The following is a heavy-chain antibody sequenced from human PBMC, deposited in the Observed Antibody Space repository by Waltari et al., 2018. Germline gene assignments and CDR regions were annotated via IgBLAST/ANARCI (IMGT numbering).Heavy chain of an antibody. J-gene: IGHJ4*02. D-gene: IGHD6-6*01. CDR1: DDSINTGPFY. Sequence: QVHLQESGPGLVKPSQTLSLTCSISDDSINTGPFYFTWIRQYPGKGLEWIGYVDNTGSPSYNPSLRSRCSISVDTSRRHFSLKLMSVTAADTASYFCAISSSGGNYFDYWGRGTLVTVSS. CDR3: AISSSGGNYFDY. CDR2: VDNTGSP. V-gene: IGHV4-31*03.